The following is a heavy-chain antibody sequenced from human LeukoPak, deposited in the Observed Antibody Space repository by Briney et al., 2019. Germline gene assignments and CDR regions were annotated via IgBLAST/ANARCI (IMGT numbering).Heavy chain of an antibody. CDR1: GFTSNDYA. J-gene: IGHJ4*02. CDR2: IVDNEGRT. D-gene: IGHD5-18*01. Sequence: PRGSLRPSCAASGFTSNDYAISWVRQAPGKRLGWVTAIVDNEGRTYYTDSMKGRFTISRHKTKNTVYLQMHNLRADDTAVYFCARHDSFTPCWGQGTMVTVCS. CDR3: ARHDSFTPC. V-gene: IGHV3-23*01.